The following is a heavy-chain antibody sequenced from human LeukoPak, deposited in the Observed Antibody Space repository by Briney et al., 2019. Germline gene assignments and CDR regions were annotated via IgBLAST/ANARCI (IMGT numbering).Heavy chain of an antibody. J-gene: IGHJ4*02. Sequence: PGGSLRLSCAASGFTFSSYGMHWVRQAPGKGLEGVAFIRYDGSNKYYADSVKGRFTISRDNSKNTLYLQMNSLRAEDTVVYYCSLDCSSTSCYSFDYWGQGTLVTVSS. CDR1: GFTFSSYG. CDR3: SLDCSSTSCYSFDY. V-gene: IGHV3-30*02. CDR2: IRYDGSNK. D-gene: IGHD2-2*01.